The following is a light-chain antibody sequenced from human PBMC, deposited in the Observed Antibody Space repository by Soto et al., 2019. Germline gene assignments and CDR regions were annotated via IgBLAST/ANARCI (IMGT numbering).Light chain of an antibody. V-gene: IGKV1-13*02. CDR1: QGISSA. J-gene: IGKJ4*01. CDR2: DVS. CDR3: QQFKTYPALT. Sequence: AIQLTQSPSSLSASVGDRVTITCRASQGISSALAWYQQKPGKSPNLLIYDVSSLESGVPSRFSGSGSGTDFTLTISSLQPEDFATYYCQQFKTYPALTFGGGTKVDIK.